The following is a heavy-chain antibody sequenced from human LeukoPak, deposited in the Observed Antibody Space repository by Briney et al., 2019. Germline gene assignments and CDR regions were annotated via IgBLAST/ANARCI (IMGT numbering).Heavy chain of an antibody. CDR1: GFTFSSYS. CDR2: ISSSSSYI. V-gene: IGHV3-21*01. J-gene: IGHJ4*02. D-gene: IGHD1-26*01. CDR3: ARRGSQTRKEYYFDY. Sequence: GRSLRLSCAASGFTFSSYSMNWVRQAPGKGLEWVSSISSSSSYIYYADSAKGRFTISRDNAKNSLYLQMNSLRAEDTAVYYCARRGSQTRKEYYFDYWGQGTLVTVSS.